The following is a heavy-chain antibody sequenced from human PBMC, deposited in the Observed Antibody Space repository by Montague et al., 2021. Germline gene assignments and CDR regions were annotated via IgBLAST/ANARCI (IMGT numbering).Heavy chain of an antibody. D-gene: IGHD6-13*01. V-gene: IGHV4-31*03. Sequence: TLSLTCTVSGDLISSDGYSWTWIRPPPGKRLEWISYIHCSGSYYYNSLLKSRVTISGDTSNNHFSLRLTSVTAADTAVYYCARGRLATGDFDYWGQGTLVTVSS. CDR2: IHCSGSY. J-gene: IGHJ4*02. CDR3: ARGRLATGDFDY. CDR1: GDLISSDGYS.